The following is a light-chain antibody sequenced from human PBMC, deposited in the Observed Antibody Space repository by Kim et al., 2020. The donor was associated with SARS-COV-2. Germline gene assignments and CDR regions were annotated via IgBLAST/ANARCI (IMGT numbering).Light chain of an antibody. CDR2: DPS. CDR1: LSVSRY. CDR3: QQRSNRQWT. V-gene: IGKV3-11*01. J-gene: IGKJ1*01. Sequence: MSTWQSATIACTSSLSVSRYKAWCLPQHGQAHRFLIYDPSNRATRIPARFTDSGSATDFPLTISSLEPEDFADYYCQQRSNRQWTFRQGTQVDIK.